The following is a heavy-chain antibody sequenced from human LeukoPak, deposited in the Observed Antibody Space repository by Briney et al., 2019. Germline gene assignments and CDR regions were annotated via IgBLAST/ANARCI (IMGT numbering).Heavy chain of an antibody. CDR2: LSSSGSDI. V-gene: IGHV3-21*01. CDR3: ARGVTAGDY. CDR1: GFTFNTYG. Sequence: GGSLRLSCAASGFTFNTYGMHWVRQAPGKGLEWVSSLSSSGSDIYYADSVKGRFTISRDNAKNSLYLQMNNLRAEDTALYYCARGVTAGDYWGQGTLVTVSS. J-gene: IGHJ4*02. D-gene: IGHD2-21*02.